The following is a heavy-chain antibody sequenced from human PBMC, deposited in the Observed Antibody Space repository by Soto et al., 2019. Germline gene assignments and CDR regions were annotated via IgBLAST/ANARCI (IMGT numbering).Heavy chain of an antibody. CDR2: IYWDDDK. CDR3: AHRPSYCSGGSCYSGFDY. V-gene: IGHV2-5*02. CDR1: GFSLSTSGVG. J-gene: IGHJ4*02. Sequence: QITLKESGPTLVKPTQTLTLTCTFSGFSLSTSGVGVGWIRQPPGKALEWLALIYWDDDKRYSPSLKSRLTITKDTSKHQVVLTMTNMDHVDTATYYCAHRPSYCSGGSCYSGFDYWGQGTLVTVSS. D-gene: IGHD2-15*01.